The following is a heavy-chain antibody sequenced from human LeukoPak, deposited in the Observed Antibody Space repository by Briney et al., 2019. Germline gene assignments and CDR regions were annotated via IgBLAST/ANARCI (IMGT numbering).Heavy chain of an antibody. J-gene: IGHJ4*02. D-gene: IGHD1-26*01. CDR3: ARDKIVGATHFDY. CDR1: GFNFKSYA. CDR2: IAYDGGNI. Sequence: GGSLRLSCAASGFNFKSYAMHWVRQAPGKGLEWVAVIAYDGGNIFYGASVKGRFTISRDNAKNTLYLQMNSLRAEDTAVYYCARDKIVGATHFDYWGQGTLVTVSS. V-gene: IGHV3-30*04.